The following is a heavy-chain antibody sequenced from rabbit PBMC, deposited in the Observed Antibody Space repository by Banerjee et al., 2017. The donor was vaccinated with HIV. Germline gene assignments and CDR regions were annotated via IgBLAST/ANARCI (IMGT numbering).Heavy chain of an antibody. D-gene: IGHD4-1*01. V-gene: IGHV1S39*01. CDR1: GFDFSSYG. Sequence: QEQLEESGGGLVQPGGSLKLSCKASGFDFSSYGVSWVRQAPGKGLEWIGYITYGGSAYYASWVKGRFTISKTSSTTVTLQMTGLTVADTATYFCARDLAGAIGWNFNLWGPGTLVTVS. CDR3: ARDLAGAIGWNFNL. J-gene: IGHJ4*01. CDR2: ITYGGSA.